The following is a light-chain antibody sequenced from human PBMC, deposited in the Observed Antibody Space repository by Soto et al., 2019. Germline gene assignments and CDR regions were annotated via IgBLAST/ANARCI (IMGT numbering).Light chain of an antibody. J-gene: IGKJ3*01. CDR3: QQYGSSLFT. V-gene: IGKV3-15*01. Sequence: EIVMTQSPATLSVSPGERATLSCRASQSVSSNLAWYQQKPGQAPRLLIYGASTRATGIPARFSGSGSGTEFTLTISSLQSEDFAVYYCQQYGSSLFTFGPGTKVVIK. CDR1: QSVSSN. CDR2: GAS.